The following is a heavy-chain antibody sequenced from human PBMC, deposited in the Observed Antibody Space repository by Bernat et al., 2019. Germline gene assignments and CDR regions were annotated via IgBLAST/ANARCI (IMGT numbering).Heavy chain of an antibody. V-gene: IGHV4-39*01. CDR2: IYYSGST. Sequence: QLQLQESGPGLVKPSETLSLTCTVSGGSISSSSFYWGWVRQPPEKGLEWIGNIYYSGSTYSNPSLKSRVTISGDTSKNQFSLTLSSVTAADTALYYCARGAATISGLNVDCWGQGALVTVSS. CDR1: GGSISSSSFY. J-gene: IGHJ4*02. CDR3: ARGAATISGLNVDC. D-gene: IGHD3-9*01.